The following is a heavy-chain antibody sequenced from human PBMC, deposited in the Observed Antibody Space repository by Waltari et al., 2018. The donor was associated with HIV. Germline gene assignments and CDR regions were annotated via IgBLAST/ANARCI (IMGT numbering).Heavy chain of an antibody. D-gene: IGHD7-27*01. CDR3: ARLHSRQLKNWGSWSTGFWYFDL. J-gene: IGHJ2*01. CDR2: VFSSGKT. CDR1: GGSIDITSHY. Sequence: QMQLQESGPGLLKPSETLSLTCNVYGGSIDITSHYWGWVRQPPGKKLEWMGSVFSSGKTYYQQSLKSRVTLSIDTSKNHFFLNLSSVTAANRAIDFCARLHSRQLKNWGSWSTGFWYFDLWGRGTLVTVSS. V-gene: IGHV4-39*01.